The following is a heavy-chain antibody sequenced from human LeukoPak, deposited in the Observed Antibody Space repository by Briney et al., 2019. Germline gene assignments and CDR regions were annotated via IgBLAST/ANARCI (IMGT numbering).Heavy chain of an antibody. V-gene: IGHV4-59*11. CDR1: GGSISSHY. Sequence: SETLSLTCTVSGGSISSHYWSWIRQPPGKGLEWIGYIYYSGSTNYNPSLKSRVTISVDTSKNQFSLKLSSVTAADTAVYYCAGPPLGTARYFHLLGPGPLV. CDR2: IYYSGST. CDR3: AGPPLGTARYFHL. J-gene: IGHJ2*01. D-gene: IGHD1-1*01.